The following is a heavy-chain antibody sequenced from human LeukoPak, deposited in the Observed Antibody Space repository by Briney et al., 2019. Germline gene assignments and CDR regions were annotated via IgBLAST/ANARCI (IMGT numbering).Heavy chain of an antibody. Sequence: PSETLFLTCTVSGGSISSYYWSWIRQPPGKGLEWIGYIYYSGSTNYNPSLKSRVTISVDTSKNQFSLKLSSVTAADTAVYYCARGTYYYYYMDVWGKGTTVTISS. CDR3: ARGTYYYYYMDV. V-gene: IGHV4-59*01. CDR1: GGSISSYY. J-gene: IGHJ6*03. CDR2: IYYSGST.